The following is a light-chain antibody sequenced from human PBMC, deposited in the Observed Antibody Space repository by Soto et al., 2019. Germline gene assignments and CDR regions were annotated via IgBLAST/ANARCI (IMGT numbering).Light chain of an antibody. CDR3: QQYVTSPWA. V-gene: IGKV3-20*01. J-gene: IGKJ1*01. CDR2: GAS. CDR1: QSVSSSF. Sequence: EVVLTQNPRTLSLSPGERATLSCRASQSVSSSFLAWYQQKPGQAPRLLIYGASNRATGIPDRFSGSGSGTDFTLTISRLEPEDFAVYYCQQYVTSPWAFGQGTKVDI.